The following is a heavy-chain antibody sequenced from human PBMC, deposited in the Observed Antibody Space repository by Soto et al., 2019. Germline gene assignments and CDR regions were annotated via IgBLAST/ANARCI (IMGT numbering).Heavy chain of an antibody. CDR1: GGTFSSYT. V-gene: IGHV1-69*04. J-gene: IGHJ5*02. CDR2: IIPILDIA. D-gene: IGHD6-13*01. CDR3: ARDLREAAEVFDP. Sequence: SVKVSCKASGGTFSSYTISWVRQAPGQGLEWMGRIIPILDIANYAQKFQGRVTISADKSTSTAYMELSSLRSEDTAVYYCARDLREAAEVFDPWGQGTLVTVSS.